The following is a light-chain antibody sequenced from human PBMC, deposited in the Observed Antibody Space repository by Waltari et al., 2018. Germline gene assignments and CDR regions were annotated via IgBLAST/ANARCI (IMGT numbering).Light chain of an antibody. Sequence: EIGLTQYPGTLSLSPGERAPLSSRASQSVRRTLACYQQKPVQAPSLLIYAASTSATGIPDRFSGSGSGTDFRLTISRLGREDFSVYYCQHYVRIPVTFGQGTKVEIK. V-gene: IGKV3-20*01. CDR2: AAS. J-gene: IGKJ1*01. CDR1: QSVRRT. CDR3: QHYVRIPVT.